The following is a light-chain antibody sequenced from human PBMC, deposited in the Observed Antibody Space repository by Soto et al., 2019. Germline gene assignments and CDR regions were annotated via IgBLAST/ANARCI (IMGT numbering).Light chain of an antibody. V-gene: IGKV3-15*01. J-gene: IGKJ4*01. CDR1: QGIGDT. Sequence: EIVITQSPATLSVSPGEGSTLSCSASQGIGDTLAWYQQKPGQTPRLLIYDTSIRATGVPARFSGSRSGEEFTITISSMHSEDFEVYYCQNYVTWPLTCGGGT. CDR3: QNYVTWPLT. CDR2: DTS.